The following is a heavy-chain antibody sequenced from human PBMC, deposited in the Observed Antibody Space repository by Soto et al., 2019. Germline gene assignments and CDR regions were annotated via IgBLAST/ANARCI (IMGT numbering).Heavy chain of an antibody. CDR1: GYTFTSYA. CDR2: INAGNGNT. Sequence: VASVKVSCKASGYTFTSYAMHWVRPAPGQRLEWMGWINAGNGNTKYSQKFQGRVTITRDTSASTAYMELSSLRSEDTAVYFCARREDLYSSGCLDYWGQGTLVTVSS. D-gene: IGHD6-19*01. CDR3: ARREDLYSSGCLDY. J-gene: IGHJ4*02. V-gene: IGHV1-3*01.